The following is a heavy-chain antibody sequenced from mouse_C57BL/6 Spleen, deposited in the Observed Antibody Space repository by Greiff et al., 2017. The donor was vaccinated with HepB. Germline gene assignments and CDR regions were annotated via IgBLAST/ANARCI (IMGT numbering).Heavy chain of an antibody. CDR2: IDPSDSYT. CDR3: ARGYGNDYFDY. D-gene: IGHD2-1*01. V-gene: IGHV1-69*01. CDR1: GYTFTSYW. Sequence: QVQLQQPGAELVMPGASVKLSCKASGYTFTSYWMHWVKQRPGQGLEWIGEIDPSDSYTNYNQKFKGKSTLTVDKSSSTAYMQLSSLTSEDSAVYYCARGYGNDYFDYWGQGTTLTVSS. J-gene: IGHJ2*01.